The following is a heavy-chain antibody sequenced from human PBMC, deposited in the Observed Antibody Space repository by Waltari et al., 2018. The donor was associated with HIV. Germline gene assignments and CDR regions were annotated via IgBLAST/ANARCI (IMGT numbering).Heavy chain of an antibody. V-gene: IGHV3-15*01. CDR2: IKSKTDGGTT. D-gene: IGHD6-19*01. CDR3: TTDRIAVMYAFDI. J-gene: IGHJ3*02. Sequence: EVQLVESGGGLVKPGGSLRLSCAASGFTFSNAWMSWVRQAPGKGLEWVGRIKSKTDGGTTDYAAPVKGRFTISRDDSKNTLYLQMNSLKTEDTAVYYCTTDRIAVMYAFDIWGQGTMVTVSS. CDR1: GFTFSNAW.